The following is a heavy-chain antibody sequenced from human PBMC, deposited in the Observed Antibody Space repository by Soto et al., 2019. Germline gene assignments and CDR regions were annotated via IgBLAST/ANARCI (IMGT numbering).Heavy chain of an antibody. CDR2: INHSGST. Sequence: PSETPSLTCAVYGGSFSGYYWSWIRQPPGKGLEWIGEINHSGSTNYNPSLKSRVTISVDTSKNQFSLKLSSVTAADTAVYYCAKSLRAGSNNNWFDPWGQGTLVTVSS. CDR3: AKSLRAGSNNNWFDP. D-gene: IGHD1-26*01. V-gene: IGHV4-34*01. CDR1: GGSFSGYY. J-gene: IGHJ5*02.